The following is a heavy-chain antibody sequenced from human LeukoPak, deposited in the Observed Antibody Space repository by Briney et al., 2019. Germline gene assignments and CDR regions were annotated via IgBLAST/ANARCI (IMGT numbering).Heavy chain of an antibody. CDR1: GYNFASYW. D-gene: IGHD3-3*01. CDR2: IYPGESDT. CDR3: ARVMAVGDFGVGGDAFDI. J-gene: IGHJ3*02. Sequence: GESLKISCKGSGYNFASYWIGWVRQMLGKGLEWMGIIYPGESDTRYSPSFQGQVTISADKSIRIAYLQWSSLKASDTAMYYCARVMAVGDFGVGGDAFDIWGQGTMVTVSS. V-gene: IGHV5-51*01.